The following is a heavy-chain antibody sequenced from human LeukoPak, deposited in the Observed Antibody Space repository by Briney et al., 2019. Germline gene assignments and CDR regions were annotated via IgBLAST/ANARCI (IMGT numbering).Heavy chain of an antibody. V-gene: IGHV3-21*01. CDR3: ARDGIVGATNGFDY. J-gene: IGHJ4*02. Sequence: GGPLRLSCAASGFTFSSYSMNWVRQAPGKGLEWVSSISSSSSYIYYADSVKGRFTISRDNAKNSLYLQMNSLRAEDAAVYYCARDGIVGATNGFDYWGQGTLVTVSS. CDR1: GFTFSSYS. CDR2: ISSSSSYI. D-gene: IGHD1-26*01.